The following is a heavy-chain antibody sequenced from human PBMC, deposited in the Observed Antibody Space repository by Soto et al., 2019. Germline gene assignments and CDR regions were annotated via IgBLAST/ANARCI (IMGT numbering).Heavy chain of an antibody. CDR1: GFTFSSYG. V-gene: IGHV3-33*01. CDR3: ARDPEPYYYDSSGYWAYY. Sequence: GGSLRLSCAASGFTFSSYGMHWVRQAPGKGLEWVAVIWYDGSNKYYADSVKGRFTISRDNSKNTLYLQMNSLRAEDTAVYYCARDPEPYYYDSSGYWAYYWGQGTLVTVSS. J-gene: IGHJ4*02. CDR2: IWYDGSNK. D-gene: IGHD3-22*01.